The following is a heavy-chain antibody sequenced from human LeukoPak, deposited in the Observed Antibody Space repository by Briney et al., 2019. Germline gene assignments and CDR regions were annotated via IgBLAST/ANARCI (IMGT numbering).Heavy chain of an antibody. CDR2: INPNSGGT. CDR3: ARDLEDNYSNYGY. J-gene: IGHJ4*01. CDR1: GYSFTGYY. D-gene: IGHD4-11*01. V-gene: IGHV1-2*02. Sequence: GASVKVSCKASGYSFTGYYMHWVRQAPGQGLEWMGWINPNSGGTNYAQKFQGRVTMTRDTSISTAYMELSRLRSDDTAVYYCARDLEDNYSNYGYWGQEPWSPSPQ.